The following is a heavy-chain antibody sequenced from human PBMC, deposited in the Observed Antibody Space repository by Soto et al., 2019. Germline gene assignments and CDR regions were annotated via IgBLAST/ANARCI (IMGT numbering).Heavy chain of an antibody. CDR2: IIPIPGTA. V-gene: IGHV1-69*01. CDR1: GGTFGSYA. Sequence: QVQLVQSGAEVKKPGSSVKVSCKASGGTFGSYAISWVRQAPGQGLEWMGGIIPIPGTANYAKKFQARVTMAAEESTSTAYMARSSLRSEDTAVYYCARSQGSSTSLEIYYYYYYGMDVWGQGTTVTVSS. D-gene: IGHD2-2*01. CDR3: ARSQGSSTSLEIYYYYYYGMDV. J-gene: IGHJ6*02.